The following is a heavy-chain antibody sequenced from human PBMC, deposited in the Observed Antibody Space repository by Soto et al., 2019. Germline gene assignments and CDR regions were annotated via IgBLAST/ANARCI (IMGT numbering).Heavy chain of an antibody. J-gene: IGHJ4*02. V-gene: IGHV1-18*04. Sequence: GASVKVSCKASGYTFTSYYMHWVRQAPGLGLEWMGWINVYNGKTNYAQKFQARVTMTTDTSTNSVYMELRSLRSDDTAVYYCARGPDPTYFDYWGQGTLVTVSS. CDR1: GYTFTSYY. CDR3: ARGPDPTYFDY. CDR2: INVYNGKT.